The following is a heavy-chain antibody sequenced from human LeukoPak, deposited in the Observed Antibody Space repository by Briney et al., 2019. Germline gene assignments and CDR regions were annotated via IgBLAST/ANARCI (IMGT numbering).Heavy chain of an antibody. Sequence: ASVKVSCKASGYTFTSYYMHWVRQAPGQGLEWMGLINPSGGSTSYAQKFQGRVTMTRDMSTSTVYMELSSLRSEDTAVYYCARDQRASYYDSSGYYLWNYWGQGTLVTVSS. CDR1: GYTFTSYY. CDR3: ARDQRASYYDSSGYYLWNY. J-gene: IGHJ4*02. CDR2: INPSGGST. V-gene: IGHV1-46*01. D-gene: IGHD3-22*01.